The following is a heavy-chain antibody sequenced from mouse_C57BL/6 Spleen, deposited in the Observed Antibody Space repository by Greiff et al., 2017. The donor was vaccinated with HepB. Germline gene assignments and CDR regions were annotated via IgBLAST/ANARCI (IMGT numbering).Heavy chain of an antibody. CDR1: GYAFSSSW. CDR3: ARNHYYGSSPFAY. V-gene: IGHV1-82*01. CDR2: IYPGDGDT. J-gene: IGHJ3*01. Sequence: VKLVESGPELVKPGASVKISCKASGYAFSSSWMNWVKQRPGQGLEWIGRIYPGDGDTNYNGKFKGKATLTADKSSSTAYMQLSSLTSEDSAVYFCARNHYYGSSPFAYWGQGTLVTVSA. D-gene: IGHD1-1*01.